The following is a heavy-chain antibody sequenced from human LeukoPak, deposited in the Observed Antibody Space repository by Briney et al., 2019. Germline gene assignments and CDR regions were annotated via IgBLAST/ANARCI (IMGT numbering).Heavy chain of an antibody. Sequence: TLSLTCTVSGDSISSGTYHWSWIRQHPGKGLEWIGYVYHSGSTYYSPSLKSRVTISLDTSKNQFSLKLSSVTAADTAVYCCARALRPSYYYDSSGYPTLDYWGQGTLVIVSS. D-gene: IGHD3-22*01. CDR2: VYHSGST. J-gene: IGHJ4*02. V-gene: IGHV4-31*03. CDR1: GDSISSGTYH. CDR3: ARALRPSYYYDSSGYPTLDY.